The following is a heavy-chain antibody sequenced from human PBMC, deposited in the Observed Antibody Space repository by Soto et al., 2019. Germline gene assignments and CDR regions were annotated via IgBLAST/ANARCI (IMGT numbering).Heavy chain of an antibody. D-gene: IGHD6-19*01. Sequence: QVQLEQSGGEVKQPGSSVKVSCKASGVTFSKFIMTWVRQAPGLGLEWVGGIIPIFGTANYAQKFQGRVTITADESTSTSYLEVSNLRSEDTAVYYCAKVRYSSPMGYYYGMDVWGQGTEVTVSS. CDR2: IIPIFGTA. CDR1: GVTFSKFI. J-gene: IGHJ6*02. CDR3: AKVRYSSPMGYYYGMDV. V-gene: IGHV1-69*01.